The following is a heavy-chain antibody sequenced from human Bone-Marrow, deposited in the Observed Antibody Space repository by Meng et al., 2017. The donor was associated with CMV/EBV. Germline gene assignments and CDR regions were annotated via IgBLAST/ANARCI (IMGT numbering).Heavy chain of an antibody. CDR3: TADMVRGVIGYDAFDI. CDR2: IRSKANSYAT. Sequence: GGSLRLSCAASGFTFSGSAMHWVRQASGKGLEWVGRIRSKANSYATAHAASVKGRFTISRDDSKNTAYLQMNSLKTEDTAVYYCTADMVRGVIGYDAFDIWGQGTMVTVSS. CDR1: GFTFSGSA. J-gene: IGHJ3*02. D-gene: IGHD3-10*01. V-gene: IGHV3-73*01.